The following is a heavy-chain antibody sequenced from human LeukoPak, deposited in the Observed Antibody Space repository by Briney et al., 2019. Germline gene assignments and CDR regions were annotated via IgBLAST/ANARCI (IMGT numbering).Heavy chain of an antibody. V-gene: IGHV4-59*12. CDR2: VYYSGTT. Sequence: SETLSLTCTVSGGSISTYYWTWIRQPPGKGLEWIGNVYYSGTTNYNPSLKSRLTISVDRSKNQFSLKLSSVTAADTAVYYCARDRELALFDYWGQGTLVTVSS. J-gene: IGHJ4*02. CDR1: GGSISTYY. D-gene: IGHD1-26*01. CDR3: ARDRELALFDY.